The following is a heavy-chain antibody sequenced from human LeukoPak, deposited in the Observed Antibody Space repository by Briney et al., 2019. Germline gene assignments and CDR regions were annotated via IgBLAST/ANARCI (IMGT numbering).Heavy chain of an antibody. CDR1: GFTFSNYA. D-gene: IGHD1-14*01. CDR2: ISGSGGST. Sequence: QTGGSLRLSCAASGFTFSNYAMSWVRQAPGKGLEWVSAISGSGGSTYYADSVKGRFTISRDNSKNTLYLQMNSLRAEDTAVYYCARDRGRNSFDYWGQGTLVSVSS. J-gene: IGHJ4*02. CDR3: ARDRGRNSFDY. V-gene: IGHV3-23*01.